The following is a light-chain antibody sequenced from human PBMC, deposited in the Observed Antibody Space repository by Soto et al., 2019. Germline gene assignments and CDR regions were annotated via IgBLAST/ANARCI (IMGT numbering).Light chain of an antibody. Sequence: DIQMTQSPSSVSASVGDRFTISCRASQDIGNFLAWYHQTPGKPPRLLIHGASSLSREIPSRFSGGGTGTHFTLTISGLQPEDLATYFCLQTSTFPRTFGQGTKV. CDR1: QDIGNF. J-gene: IGKJ1*01. CDR3: LQTSTFPRT. CDR2: GAS. V-gene: IGKV1-12*01.